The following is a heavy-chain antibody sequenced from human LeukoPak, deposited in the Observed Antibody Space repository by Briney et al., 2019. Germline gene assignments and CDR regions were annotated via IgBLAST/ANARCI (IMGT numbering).Heavy chain of an antibody. CDR1: GFTFSSYS. D-gene: IGHD2-2*01. CDR2: ISSSNSYI. J-gene: IGHJ4*02. Sequence: GGSLRLSCAASGFTFSSYSMNWVRQAPGKGLEWVSSISSSNSYIYYADSLKGRFTISRDNAKNSLYSQMNSLRAEDTAFYYCARDLRCSSTSCYDPQPYYFDYWGQGTLVTVSS. CDR3: ARDLRCSSTSCYDPQPYYFDY. V-gene: IGHV3-21*01.